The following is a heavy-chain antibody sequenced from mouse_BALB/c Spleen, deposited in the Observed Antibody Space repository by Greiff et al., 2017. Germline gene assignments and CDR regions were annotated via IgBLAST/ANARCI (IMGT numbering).Heavy chain of an antibody. CDR1: GFTFSDYY. Sequence: EVQVVESGGGLVKPGGSLKLSCAASGFTFSDYYMYWVRQTPEKRLEWVATISDGGSYTYYPDSVKGRFTISRDNAKNNLYLQMSSLKSEDTAMYYCARERAGYFAYWGQGTLVTVSA. V-gene: IGHV5-4*02. J-gene: IGHJ3*01. D-gene: IGHD2-2*01. CDR3: ARERAGYFAY. CDR2: ISDGGSYT.